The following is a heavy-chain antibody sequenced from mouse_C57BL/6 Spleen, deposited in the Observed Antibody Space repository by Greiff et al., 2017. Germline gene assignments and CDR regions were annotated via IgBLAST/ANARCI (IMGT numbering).Heavy chain of an antibody. Sequence: EVQRVESGEGLVKPGGSLKLSCAASGFTFSSYAMSWVRQTPEKRLEWVAYISSGGDYIYYADTVKGRFTISRDNARNTLYLQMSSLKSEDTAMYYCTREKDYYGSPWFAYWGQGTLVTVSA. D-gene: IGHD1-1*01. J-gene: IGHJ3*01. V-gene: IGHV5-9-1*02. CDR2: ISSGGDYI. CDR3: TREKDYYGSPWFAY. CDR1: GFTFSSYA.